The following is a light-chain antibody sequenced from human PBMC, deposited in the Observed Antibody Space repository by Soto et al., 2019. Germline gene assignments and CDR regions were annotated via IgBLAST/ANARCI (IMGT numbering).Light chain of an antibody. CDR3: QQYKNYLGT. V-gene: IGKV1-5*01. J-gene: IGKJ1*01. CDR2: DAS. CDR1: QSISSW. Sequence: DIQMTQSPSTLSASVGDRVTITCRASQSISSWLAWYQQKPGKAPKLLIYDASSLESGVPSRFSGSGSGTEFTLTISSLQPDDFATYYCQQYKNYLGTFGQGDQGGYQ.